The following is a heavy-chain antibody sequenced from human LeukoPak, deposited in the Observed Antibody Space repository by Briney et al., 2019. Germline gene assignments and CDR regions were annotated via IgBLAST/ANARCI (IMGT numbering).Heavy chain of an antibody. V-gene: IGHV4-4*07. CDR3: ARGLMGTTGEQNWFDP. Sequence: SETLSLTCTVSGGSISTYYWSWIRQPAGKGLEWIGRIYASGSANYNPSLKSRVTISLDRSKNQFSLNLTSMTAADTAVYYCARGLMGTTGEQNWFDPWGQGTLVTVSP. J-gene: IGHJ5*02. CDR2: IYASGSA. CDR1: GGSISTYY. D-gene: IGHD1-7*01.